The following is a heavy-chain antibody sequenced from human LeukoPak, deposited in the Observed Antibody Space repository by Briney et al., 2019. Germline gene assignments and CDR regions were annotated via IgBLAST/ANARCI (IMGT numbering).Heavy chain of an antibody. J-gene: IGHJ1*01. CDR3: ARGGSYSEYLQH. D-gene: IGHD1-26*01. CDR1: GYTFTGYY. Sequence: ASVRASFKASGYTFTGYYMHWVRQAPGQGLEWMGWINPNSGGTNYAQKFQGRVTMTSDTSITAAYMELSRLRSDDTALYYCARGGSYSEYLQHWGQSPLLSVSS. V-gene: IGHV1-2*02. CDR2: INPNSGGT.